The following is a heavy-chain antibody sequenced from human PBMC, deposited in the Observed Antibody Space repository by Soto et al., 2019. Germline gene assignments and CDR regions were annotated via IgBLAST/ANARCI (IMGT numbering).Heavy chain of an antibody. CDR1: GGSISSSSYY. Sequence: SETLSLTCTVSGGSISSSSYYWGWIRQPPGKGLEWIGSIYYSGSTYYNPSLKSRVTISVDRSKNQFSLKLSSVTAADTAVYYCARAGSSSGFDPWGQGTLVTVSS. J-gene: IGHJ5*02. CDR2: IYYSGST. V-gene: IGHV4-39*07. CDR3: ARAGSSSGFDP. D-gene: IGHD6-6*01.